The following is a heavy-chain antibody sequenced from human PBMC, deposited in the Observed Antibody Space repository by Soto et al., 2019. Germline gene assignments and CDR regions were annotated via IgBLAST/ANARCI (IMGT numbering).Heavy chain of an antibody. V-gene: IGHV1-8*01. CDR2: MNPNSGNT. CDR3: ARGRACSSTSCLIWGTQYYFDY. J-gene: IGHJ4*02. Sequence: QVQLVQSGAEVKKPGASVKVSCKASGYTFTSYDINWVRQATGQGLEWMGWMNPNSGNTGYAQKFQGRVTMTRNTSISTAYMELSSPRSEDTAVYYCARGRACSSTSCLIWGTQYYFDYWGQGTLVTVSS. CDR1: GYTFTSYD. D-gene: IGHD2-2*01.